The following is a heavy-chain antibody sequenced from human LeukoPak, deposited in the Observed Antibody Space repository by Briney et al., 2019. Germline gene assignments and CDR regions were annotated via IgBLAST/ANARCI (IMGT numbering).Heavy chain of an antibody. D-gene: IGHD3-22*01. CDR3: ARGLYPDYYVSSGSSPPEH. V-gene: IGHV3-21*01. CDR1: GFTLRSYS. Sequence: PGGSLRLSCAASGFTLRSYSMNWVRQAPGKGLEWVSSISSSGSYIYYADSMQGRFTISRDNSKNSLFLQMNSLRAEDTAVYYCARGLYPDYYVSSGSSPPEHWGQGTLVTVSS. CDR2: ISSSGSYI. J-gene: IGHJ1*01.